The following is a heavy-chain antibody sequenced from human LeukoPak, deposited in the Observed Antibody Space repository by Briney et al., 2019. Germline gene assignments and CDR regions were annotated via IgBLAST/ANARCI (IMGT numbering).Heavy chain of an antibody. Sequence: SETLSLTCTVSGDSISGFYWSWIRQPPGKGLEWIGYIYYSGSTDYNPSLKSRVTISVDTSKNQFPLRLSSVTTADTAVYYCAREVVAAIGSFDYWGQGTLVTVSS. V-gene: IGHV4-59*01. D-gene: IGHD2-15*01. CDR1: GDSISGFY. CDR3: AREVVAAIGSFDY. J-gene: IGHJ4*02. CDR2: IYYSGST.